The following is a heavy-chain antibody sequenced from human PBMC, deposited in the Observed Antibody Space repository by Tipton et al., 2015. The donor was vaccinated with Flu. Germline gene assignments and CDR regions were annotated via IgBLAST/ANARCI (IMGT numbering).Heavy chain of an antibody. CDR3: ASGKKLYYYDSSGYSKDYGMDV. J-gene: IGHJ6*02. D-gene: IGHD3-22*01. V-gene: IGHV4-30-2*01. CDR1: GGSISSGGYS. CDR2: IYHSGST. Sequence: LSLTCAVSGGSISSGGYSWSWIRQPPGKGLEWIGYIYHSGSTYYNPSLKSRVTISVDRSKNQFSLKLSSVTAADTAVYYCASGKKLYYYDSSGYSKDYGMDVWGQGTTVTVSS.